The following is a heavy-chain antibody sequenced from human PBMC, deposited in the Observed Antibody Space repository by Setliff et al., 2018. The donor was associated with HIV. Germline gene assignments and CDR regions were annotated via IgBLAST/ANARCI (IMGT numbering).Heavy chain of an antibody. CDR1: GYTFSTYS. Sequence: SVKVSCKASGYTFSTYSNSWVRQAPGQGLEWLGWISPYNGNTKYAEKFQGRVTMTTDTSTSTAYMDLRSLRSDDTAVYFCVGEGGAIFGVVIEGPAFDIWGQGTMVTVSS. D-gene: IGHD3-3*01. CDR2: ISPYNGNT. CDR3: VGEGGAIFGVVIEGPAFDI. V-gene: IGHV1-18*01. J-gene: IGHJ3*02.